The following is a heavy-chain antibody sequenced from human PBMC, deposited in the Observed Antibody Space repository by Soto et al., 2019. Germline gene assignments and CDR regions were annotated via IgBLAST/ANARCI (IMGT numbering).Heavy chain of an antibody. D-gene: IGHD2-2*01. J-gene: IGHJ4*02. Sequence: EVQLVESGGGLVQPGVSLRLSCAASGFTFSSYWMSWVRQAPGKGLERVANIKQDGSEKYYVDSVKGRFTISRDNAKNSLYLQMNSLRAEDTAVYYCARGRGCSTGCHNFDYWGQGTLVTVSS. CDR3: ARGRGCSTGCHNFDY. CDR2: IKQDGSEK. CDR1: GFTFSSYW. V-gene: IGHV3-7*01.